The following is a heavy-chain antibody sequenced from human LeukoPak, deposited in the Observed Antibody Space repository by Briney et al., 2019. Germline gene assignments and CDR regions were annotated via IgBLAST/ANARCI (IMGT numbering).Heavy chain of an antibody. D-gene: IGHD1-26*01. Sequence: KASETLSLTCTVSGGSFSPYYWTWIRQPPGKGLEYIGNIYYSGSTNYNPSLKSRVTISVDTSKNQSSLKLSSVTAADPAVYYCARGHYRGTYPLHRFDPWGQGTLVTVSS. V-gene: IGHV4-59*01. J-gene: IGHJ5*02. CDR2: IYYSGST. CDR3: ARGHYRGTYPLHRFDP. CDR1: GGSFSPYY.